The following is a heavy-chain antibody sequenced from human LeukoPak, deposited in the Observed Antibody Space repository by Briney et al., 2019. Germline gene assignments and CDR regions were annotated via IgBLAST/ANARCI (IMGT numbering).Heavy chain of an antibody. CDR1: GFTFSSYN. Sequence: GGSLRLSCAASGFTFSSYNMNWVRQAPGKGLEWVSSIGSSSGYKFYADSVKGRFTISRDNAENSLYLQMNSLRAEDTAVYYCATYSGTYRDLWGQGTLVTVSS. CDR2: IGSSSGYK. CDR3: ATYSGTYRDL. V-gene: IGHV3-21*01. D-gene: IGHD1-26*01. J-gene: IGHJ5*02.